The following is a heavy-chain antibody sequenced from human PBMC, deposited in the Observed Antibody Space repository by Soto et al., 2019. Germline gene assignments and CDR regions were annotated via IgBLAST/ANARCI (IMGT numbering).Heavy chain of an antibody. V-gene: IGHV3-11*01. CDR2: ISAGGSDI. CDR3: ASLPQGYYDRSGRLVDY. CDR1: GFTFSDYY. D-gene: IGHD3-22*01. J-gene: IGHJ4*01. Sequence: LRLSFASSGFTFSDYYMSWIRQAPGKGLEWVAYISAGGSDIYYGVSVKGRFTVSRDNTKKSLYLQMSNLRADDTAIYYCASLPQGYYDRSGRLVDYWGHGTLVTVSS.